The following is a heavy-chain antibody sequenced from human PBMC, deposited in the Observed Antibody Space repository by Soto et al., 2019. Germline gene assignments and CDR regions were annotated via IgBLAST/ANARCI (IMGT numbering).Heavy chain of an antibody. CDR2: ISYDGSNK. CDR3: AKAPYSSSWYDRDYYYGMDV. J-gene: IGHJ6*02. CDR1: GFTFSSYG. Sequence: PGGSLRLSCAASGFTFSSYGMHWVRQAPGKGLEWVAVISYDGSNKYYADSVKGRFTISRDNSKNTLYLQMNSLRAEDTAVYYCAKAPYSSSWYDRDYYYGMDVWGQGTTVTVS. D-gene: IGHD6-13*01. V-gene: IGHV3-30*18.